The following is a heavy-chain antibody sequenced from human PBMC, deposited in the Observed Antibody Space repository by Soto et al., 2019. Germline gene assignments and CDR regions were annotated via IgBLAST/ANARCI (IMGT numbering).Heavy chain of an antibody. D-gene: IGHD3-22*01. CDR2: IYYSGST. CDR1: AGSISSGDYY. J-gene: IGHJ5*02. Sequence: SETLSLTCTVSAGSISSGDYYWSWIRQPPGKGLEWIGYIYYSGSTYYNPSLKSRVTISVDTSKNQFSLKLSSVTAADTAVYYCARGPTYYDSSGYVDPWGQGTLVTVSS. CDR3: ARGPTYYDSSGYVDP. V-gene: IGHV4-30-4*01.